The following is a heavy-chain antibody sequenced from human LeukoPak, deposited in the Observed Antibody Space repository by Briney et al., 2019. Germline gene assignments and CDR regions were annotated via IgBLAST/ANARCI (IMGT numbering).Heavy chain of an antibody. Sequence: ASVKVSCKASGYTFTGYYMHWVRQAPGQGLEWMGCINPNSGGTNYAQKFQGRVTMTRDTSISTAYMELSRLRSDDTAVYYCARGVGTYGDYDRTWYWGQGTLVTVSS. J-gene: IGHJ4*02. V-gene: IGHV1-2*02. D-gene: IGHD4-17*01. CDR2: INPNSGGT. CDR3: ARGVGTYGDYDRTWY. CDR1: GYTFTGYY.